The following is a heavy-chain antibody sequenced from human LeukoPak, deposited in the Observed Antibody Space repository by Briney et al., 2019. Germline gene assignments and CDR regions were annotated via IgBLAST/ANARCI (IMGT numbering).Heavy chain of an antibody. V-gene: IGHV3-21*01. J-gene: IGHJ4*02. CDR3: ARGKEGSSWALPPYYYFDY. CDR2: ISSSGSSI. D-gene: IGHD6-13*01. CDR1: RFTFSDYS. Sequence: GGSLRLSCAASRFTFSDYSMNWVRQAPGKGLEWVSTISSSGSSIFYAASVRGRFTISRDNAKNSLYLQMNSLRAEDTAVYYCARGKEGSSWALPPYYYFDYWGQGTLVTVSS.